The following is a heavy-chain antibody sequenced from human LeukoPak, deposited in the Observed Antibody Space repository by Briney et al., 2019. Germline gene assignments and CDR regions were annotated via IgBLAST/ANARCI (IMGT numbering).Heavy chain of an antibody. J-gene: IGHJ3*02. Sequence: SQTLSLTCTVSGGSISSGGYYWSWIRQHPGKGLEWIGYIYYSGSANYNPSLKSRVTISVDESKNQLSLKLSSVTAADTAVYYCARRADSSGYYAFDIWGQGTMVTVSS. CDR3: ARRADSSGYYAFDI. CDR1: GGSISSGGYY. CDR2: IYYSGSA. D-gene: IGHD3-22*01. V-gene: IGHV4-31*03.